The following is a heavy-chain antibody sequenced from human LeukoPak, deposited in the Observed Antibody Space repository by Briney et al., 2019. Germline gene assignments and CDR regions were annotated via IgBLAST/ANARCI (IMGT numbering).Heavy chain of an antibody. CDR3: ARRRYFDWLFL. CDR1: GGSFSGYY. J-gene: IGHJ5*02. V-gene: IGHV4-34*01. CDR2: INHSGST. Sequence: PSETLSLTCAVYGGSFSGYYWSWIRQPPGKGLEWIGEINHSGSTNYNPSLKSRVTISVDTSKNQFSLKLSSVTAADTAVYYCARRRYFDWLFLWGQGTLVTVSS. D-gene: IGHD3-9*01.